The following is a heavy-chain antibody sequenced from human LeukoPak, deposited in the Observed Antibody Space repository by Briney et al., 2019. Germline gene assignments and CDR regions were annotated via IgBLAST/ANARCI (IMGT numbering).Heavy chain of an antibody. Sequence: PGGSLRLSCAASGFTFSSYWMHWVRQAPGKGLVWVSRINSDGSSTSYADSVKGRFTISGDNAKNTLYLQMNSLRAEDTAVYYCARGSSWYYFDYWGQGTLVTVSS. J-gene: IGHJ4*02. CDR2: INSDGSST. V-gene: IGHV3-74*01. CDR1: GFTFSSYW. D-gene: IGHD6-13*01. CDR3: ARGSSWYYFDY.